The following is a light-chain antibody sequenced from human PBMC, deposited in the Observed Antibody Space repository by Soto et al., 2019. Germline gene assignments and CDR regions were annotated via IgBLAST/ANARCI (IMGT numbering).Light chain of an antibody. CDR2: KAS. Sequence: DIQMTQSPSTLSASIGDRVTITCRASQTISNWLAWYQQKPGKAPKLLIYKASSLEGGVPSRFSGSASGTEFTLTISSLQSDDFATYYCQHYDGFPWTFGQGTKVEIK. CDR3: QHYDGFPWT. J-gene: IGKJ1*01. V-gene: IGKV1-5*03. CDR1: QTISNW.